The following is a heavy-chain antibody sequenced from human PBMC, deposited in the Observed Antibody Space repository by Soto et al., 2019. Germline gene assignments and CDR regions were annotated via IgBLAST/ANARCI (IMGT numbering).Heavy chain of an antibody. D-gene: IGHD5-18*01. V-gene: IGHV4-31*03. CDR1: GGSISSGGYY. Sequence: SETLSLTCTVSGGSISSGGYYWSWMRHHPGNGLEWIGYMYYIGSTYYNPSLKSRVTISVYTSKNQFSLKLSSVTAADTAVYYCARDLGAMARKNDALDIWGQGTPVPV. J-gene: IGHJ3*02. CDR2: MYYIGST. CDR3: ARDLGAMARKNDALDI.